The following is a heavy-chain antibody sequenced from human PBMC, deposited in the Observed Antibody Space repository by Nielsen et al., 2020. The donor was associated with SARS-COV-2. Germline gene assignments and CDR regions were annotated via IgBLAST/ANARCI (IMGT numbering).Heavy chain of an antibody. V-gene: IGHV1-8*01. CDR1: GYTFTSYE. CDR3: ASCKGDGKYFDCEALDY. CDR2: MNPNSCNT. D-gene: IGHD3-9*01. J-gene: IGHJ4*02. Sequence: SVTVSCHASGYTFTSYEINWVRQATGQGLEWMGWMNPNSCNTGYAQKFQGRVTMTRDTSISTAYLELSSLRSEDTALYYCASCKGDGKYFDCEALDYWGQGTLVTVSS.